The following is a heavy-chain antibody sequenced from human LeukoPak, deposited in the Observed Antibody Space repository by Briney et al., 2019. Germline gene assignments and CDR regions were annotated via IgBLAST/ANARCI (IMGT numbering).Heavy chain of an antibody. D-gene: IGHD1-26*01. Sequence: GGSLRLSCAASGFTFSIYAMTWVRQTPGKGLEWVSTITGNGGGTYYADSVKGRFTISRDSSKNTLFLHMNTLRAEDTAIYYCAKDRTVGASYWYFDLWGRGTLVTVSS. CDR1: GFTFSIYA. V-gene: IGHV3-23*01. CDR2: ITGNGGGT. CDR3: AKDRTVGASYWYFDL. J-gene: IGHJ2*01.